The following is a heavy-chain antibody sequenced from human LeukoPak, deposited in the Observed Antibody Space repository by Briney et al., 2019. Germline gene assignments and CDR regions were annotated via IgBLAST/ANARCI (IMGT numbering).Heavy chain of an antibody. CDR1: GYTLTELS. Sequence: ASVKVSCKVSGYTLTELSMHWVRQAPGKGLEWMGGFDPEDGETIYAQKFQGRVTMTEDTSTDTPYMELSSLRSEDTAVYYCATFDVGATTDYYYYYTDVWGKGTTVTVSS. D-gene: IGHD1-26*01. CDR3: ATFDVGATTDYYYYYTDV. V-gene: IGHV1-24*01. CDR2: FDPEDGET. J-gene: IGHJ6*03.